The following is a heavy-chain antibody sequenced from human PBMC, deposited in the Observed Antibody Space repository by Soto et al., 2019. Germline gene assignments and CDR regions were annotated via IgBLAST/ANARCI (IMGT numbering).Heavy chain of an antibody. Sequence: SETLSLTCTVSGGSISSSSYYWGWIRQPPGKGLEWIGSIYYSGSTYYNPSLKSRVTISVDTSKNQFSLKLSSVTAAYTAVYYCARHTPAISISDHWGQGTLVT. CDR3: ARHTPAISISDH. J-gene: IGHJ4*02. V-gene: IGHV4-39*01. CDR1: GGSISSSSYY. CDR2: IYYSGST. D-gene: IGHD2-15*01.